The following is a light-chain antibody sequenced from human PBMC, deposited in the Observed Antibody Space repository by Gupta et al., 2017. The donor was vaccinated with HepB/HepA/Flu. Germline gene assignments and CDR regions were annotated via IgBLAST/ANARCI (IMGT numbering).Light chain of an antibody. CDR3: SSWDDRLDGYVV. CDR1: DANVGSNA. Sequence: SILTQPPSASGTPGQRVTISCSGSDANVGSNAVIWYQQFPGAAPKLLIYFTNQRPSGVPDRFSASKSGTSASLAISGLQSEDEADYYCSSWDDRLDGYVVFGGGTKLTVL. J-gene: IGLJ3*02. V-gene: IGLV1-44*01. CDR2: FTN.